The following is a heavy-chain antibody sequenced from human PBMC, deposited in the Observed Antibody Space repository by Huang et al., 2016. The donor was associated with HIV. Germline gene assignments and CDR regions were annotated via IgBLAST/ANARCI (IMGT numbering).Heavy chain of an antibody. CDR3: AKNPSITAVDSDYYYYYMDV. D-gene: IGHD6-13*01. J-gene: IGHJ6*03. V-gene: IGHV3-74*01. Sequence: EVQLVESGGGLVQPGGSLRLSCAASGFTFRNHWMHWVRQAPGKGLELGSRINSDGSDTSHADSVKGRFTISRDNAQNTVHLHMNSLRAEDTAVYFCAKNPSITAVDSDYYYYYMDVWGKGTTVTVS. CDR1: GFTFRNHW. CDR2: INSDGSDT.